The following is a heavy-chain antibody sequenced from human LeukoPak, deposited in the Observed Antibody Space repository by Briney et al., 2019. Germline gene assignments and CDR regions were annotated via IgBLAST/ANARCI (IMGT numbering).Heavy chain of an antibody. J-gene: IGHJ4*02. Sequence: SQTLSLTCTVSGGSISSGDYYWSWIRQPPGKGLEWMGYIYYSGSTYYNPSLKSRVTISVDTSKNQFSLKLNSVTAADTAVYYCARALGNDFWSGYPFDYWGQGTLVTVSS. CDR3: ARALGNDFWSGYPFDY. D-gene: IGHD3-3*01. CDR2: IYYSGST. V-gene: IGHV4-30-4*01. CDR1: GGSISSGDYY.